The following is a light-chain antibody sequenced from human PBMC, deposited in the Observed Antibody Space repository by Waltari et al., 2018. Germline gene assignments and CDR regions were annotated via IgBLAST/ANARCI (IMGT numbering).Light chain of an antibody. CDR2: AAS. CDR1: QSVSSY. Sequence: EIVLTQSPATLSLSPGERATLSCRASQSVSSYLAWYQQKPGPAHRLLIYAASNRPTVIPARFSGSGSGTDFTLTISSLEPEDFAVYYCQQRSNWPPLTFGGGTKVEIK. V-gene: IGKV3-11*01. CDR3: QQRSNWPPLT. J-gene: IGKJ4*01.